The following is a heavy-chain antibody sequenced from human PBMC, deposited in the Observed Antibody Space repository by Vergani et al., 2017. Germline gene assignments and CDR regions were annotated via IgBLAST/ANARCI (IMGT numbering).Heavy chain of an antibody. J-gene: IGHJ5*02. CDR1: GYSFTSYW. CDR3: ARVGSSSRLPVWFDP. CDR2: IDPSDSYT. D-gene: IGHD6-13*01. V-gene: IGHV5-10-1*03. Sequence: EVQLVQSGAEVKKPGASLRISCKGSGYSFTSYWISWVRQMPGKGLEWMGRIDPSDSYTNYSPSFQGHVTISADKSISTAYLQWSSLKASDTAMYYCARVGSSSRLPVWFDPWGQGTLVTVSS.